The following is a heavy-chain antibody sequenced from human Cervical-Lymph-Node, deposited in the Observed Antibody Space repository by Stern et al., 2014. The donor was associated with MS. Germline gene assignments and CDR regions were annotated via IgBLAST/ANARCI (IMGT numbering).Heavy chain of an antibody. CDR3: ARERQQYCNSEGCSYWYFDL. D-gene: IGHD2/OR15-2a*01. CDR1: GGSVSSTNW. Sequence: QVQLQESVPGLVKPSGTLSLTCAVSGGSVSSTNWWSWVRQSPGKGLEWIGNIYHSGASNYRPSLRSRVSISLDNSKNHLSLHLTSVTAADTAVYYCARERQQYCNSEGCSYWYFDLWGRGTLVTVSS. J-gene: IGHJ2*01. V-gene: IGHV4-4*02. CDR2: IYHSGAS.